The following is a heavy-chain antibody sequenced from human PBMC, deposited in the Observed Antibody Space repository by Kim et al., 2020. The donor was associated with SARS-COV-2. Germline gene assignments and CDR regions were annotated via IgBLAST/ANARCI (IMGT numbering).Heavy chain of an antibody. CDR3: ARDRGYCSSTSCYGTWFRGGKRYYGMDV. CDR1: GGSISSYY. CDR2: IYYSGST. J-gene: IGHJ6*02. V-gene: IGHV4-59*13. D-gene: IGHD2-2*01. Sequence: SETLSLTCTVSGGSISSYYWSWIRQPPGKGLEWIGYIYYSGSTNYNPSLKSRVTISVDTSKNQFSLKLSSVTAADMAVYYCARDRGYCSSTSCYGTWFRGGKRYYGMDVWGQGTTVTVSS.